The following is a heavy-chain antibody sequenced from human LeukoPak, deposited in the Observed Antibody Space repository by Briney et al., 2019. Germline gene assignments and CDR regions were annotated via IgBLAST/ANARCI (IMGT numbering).Heavy chain of an antibody. Sequence: PSETLSLTCAVYGGSFSGYYWSWIRQPPGKGLEWIGEINHSGSTNYSPSLKSRVTISVDTSKNQFSLKLSSVTAADTAVYYCARVGSSSWYPNWFDPWGQGTLVTVSS. J-gene: IGHJ5*02. CDR3: ARVGSSSWYPNWFDP. CDR1: GGSFSGYY. V-gene: IGHV4-34*01. CDR2: INHSGST. D-gene: IGHD6-13*01.